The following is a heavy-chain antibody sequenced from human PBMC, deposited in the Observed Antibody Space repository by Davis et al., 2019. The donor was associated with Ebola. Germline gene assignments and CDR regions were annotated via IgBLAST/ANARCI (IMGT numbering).Heavy chain of an antibody. D-gene: IGHD3-16*02. CDR3: ARNLYDYVWGSYRLINWFDP. Sequence: PSETLSLTCTVSGGSISSSSYYWGWIRQPPGKGLEWIGSIYYSGITYYNPSLKSRVTISVDTSKNQFSLKLSSVTAADTAVYYCARNLYDYVWGSYRLINWFDPWGQGTLVTVSS. CDR1: GGSISSSSYY. CDR2: IYYSGIT. V-gene: IGHV4-39*01. J-gene: IGHJ5*02.